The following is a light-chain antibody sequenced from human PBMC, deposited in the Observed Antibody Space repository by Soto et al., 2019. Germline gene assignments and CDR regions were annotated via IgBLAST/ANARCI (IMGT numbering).Light chain of an antibody. J-gene: IGKJ1*01. V-gene: IGKV3-20*01. Sequence: EILMTQSPATLSVSPGERVTLSCRASESVDINLAWYQQKPGQAPRLLIYGASNRATGIPDRFSGSGSGTDFTLTISRLEPEDFAVYYCQQYGSSGTFGQGTKVDIK. CDR2: GAS. CDR3: QQYGSSGT. CDR1: ESVDIN.